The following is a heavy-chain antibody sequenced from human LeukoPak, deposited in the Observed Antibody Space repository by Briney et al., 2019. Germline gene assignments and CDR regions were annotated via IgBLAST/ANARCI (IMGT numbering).Heavy chain of an antibody. Sequence: SETLFLACAVSGGPLSSGNWSSWVRQPPGKGLEWIGEIYDSGRTSYNPSLKSRVTISVDTSKNQFSLKLNSVTAADTAVYYCARGGDGYHFLRDFDSWGQGTLVTVSS. CDR2: IYDSGRT. D-gene: IGHD5-24*01. CDR3: ARGGDGYHFLRDFDS. V-gene: IGHV4-4*02. CDR1: GGPLSSGNW. J-gene: IGHJ4*02.